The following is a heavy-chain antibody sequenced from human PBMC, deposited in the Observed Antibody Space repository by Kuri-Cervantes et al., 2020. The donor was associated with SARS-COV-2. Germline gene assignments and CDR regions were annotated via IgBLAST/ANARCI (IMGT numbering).Heavy chain of an antibody. Sequence: LSLTCAASGFTVSSYGMHWVRQAPGKGLEWVAVISYDGSNKNYADSVKGRFTISRDNSKNTLYLQMNSLRAEDTAVYYCARDGPSITFVRGVTAILADYLTYYSYGMDVWGQGTTVTVSS. D-gene: IGHD3-10*01. CDR3: ARDGPSITFVRGVTAILADYLTYYSYGMDV. V-gene: IGHV3-30*03. CDR2: ISYDGSNK. CDR1: GFTVSSYG. J-gene: IGHJ6*02.